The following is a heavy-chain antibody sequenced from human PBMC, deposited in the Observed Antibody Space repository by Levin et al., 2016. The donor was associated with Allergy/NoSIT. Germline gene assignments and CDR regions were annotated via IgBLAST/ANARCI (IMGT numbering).Heavy chain of an antibody. CDR3: ARGGGHLTEGYGMDA. V-gene: IGHV1-46*01. J-gene: IGHJ6*02. CDR1: GYTFTSYY. D-gene: IGHD2-15*01. CDR2: INPSGGST. Sequence: ASVKVSCKASGYTFTSYYMHWVRQAPGQGLEWMGIINPSGGSTSYAQKFQGRVTMTRDTSTSTVYMELSSLRSEDTAVYYCARGGGHLTEGYGMDAWGQGTTVTVSS.